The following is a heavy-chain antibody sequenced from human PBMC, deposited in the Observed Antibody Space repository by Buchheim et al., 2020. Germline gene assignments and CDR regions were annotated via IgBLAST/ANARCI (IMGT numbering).Heavy chain of an antibody. V-gene: IGHV4-59*12. CDR3: ARGAIAAAGVLGWFDP. CDR2: IYYSGST. Sequence: QVQLQESGPGLVKPSETLSLTCTVSGGSISSYYWSWIRQPPGKGLEWIGYIYYSGSTNYNPSLKSRVTISVDTSKNQFSLKLSSVTAADTAVYYCARGAIAAAGVLGWFDPWGQGTL. D-gene: IGHD6-13*01. J-gene: IGHJ5*02. CDR1: GGSISSYY.